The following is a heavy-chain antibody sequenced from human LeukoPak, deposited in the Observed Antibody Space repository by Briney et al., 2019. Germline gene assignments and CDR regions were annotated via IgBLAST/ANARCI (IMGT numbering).Heavy chain of an antibody. D-gene: IGHD2-15*01. CDR2: IWYDGSHE. V-gene: IGHV3-33*01. J-gene: IGHJ1*01. Sequence: GGSLRLSCAASGFTFSSYGMPWARQAPGKGLEWVALIWYDGSHEDYAASVKGRFTISRDNSKNTLYLQMNSLRVEDTAVYYCARGNLYCSGGSCSLTYFQHWGQGTLVTVSS. CDR1: GFTFSSYG. CDR3: ARGNLYCSGGSCSLTYFQH.